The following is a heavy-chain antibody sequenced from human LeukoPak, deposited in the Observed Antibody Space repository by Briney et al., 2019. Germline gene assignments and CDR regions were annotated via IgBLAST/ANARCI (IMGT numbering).Heavy chain of an antibody. Sequence: GASVRVSCKVSGYTLTELSMHWVRQAPGKGLEWMGGFDPEDGETIYAQKFQGRVTMTEDTSTDTAYMELSSLRSEDTAVYHCATGCSTRGYNWFDPWGQGTLVTVSS. CDR2: FDPEDGET. CDR3: ATGCSTRGYNWFDP. J-gene: IGHJ5*02. V-gene: IGHV1-24*01. D-gene: IGHD6-13*01. CDR1: GYTLTELS.